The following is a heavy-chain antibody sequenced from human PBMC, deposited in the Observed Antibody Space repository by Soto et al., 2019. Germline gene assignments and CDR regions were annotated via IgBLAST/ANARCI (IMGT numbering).Heavy chain of an antibody. Sequence: QVQLVQSGAEVKNPGASVKISCEASGYTFISRALHWVRQAPGQRLEWMGWINPDNANTKYSQNFQGRVTFTRDTSATTAYMELSSLRSEDTAVYFCARDPGSGHYFDYWGQGTLVTVSS. CDR2: INPDNANT. D-gene: IGHD2-15*01. CDR1: GYTFISRA. CDR3: ARDPGSGHYFDY. J-gene: IGHJ4*02. V-gene: IGHV1-3*01.